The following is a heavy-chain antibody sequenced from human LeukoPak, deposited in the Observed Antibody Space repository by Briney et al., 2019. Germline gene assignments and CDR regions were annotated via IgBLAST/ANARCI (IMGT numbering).Heavy chain of an antibody. CDR2: IYYSGDT. CDR1: GGSISGSH. Sequence: PSETLSLTCSVSGGSISGSHWSWVRQAPGEGLEWIGYIYYSGDTNYNPSLKGRVAFPVDTSKNQFSLRLNSVTAADTAVYFCARQSTTWYLDLWGHGTLVTVSS. CDR3: ARQSTTWYLDL. D-gene: IGHD4-11*01. V-gene: IGHV4-59*08. J-gene: IGHJ2*01.